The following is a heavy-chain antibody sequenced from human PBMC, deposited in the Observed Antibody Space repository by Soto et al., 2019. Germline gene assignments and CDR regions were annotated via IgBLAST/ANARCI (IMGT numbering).Heavy chain of an antibody. Sequence: SETLSLTCTVSGASSSSSYYWGWIRQPPGKGLEWIGSIYYSGSTYYNPSLKSRVTISVDTSKNQFSLKLSSVTAADTAVYYCARRGSSSSYYYYGMDVWGQGTTVTVSS. D-gene: IGHD6-6*01. CDR2: IYYSGST. CDR1: GASSSSSYY. CDR3: ARRGSSSSYYYYGMDV. V-gene: IGHV4-39*01. J-gene: IGHJ6*02.